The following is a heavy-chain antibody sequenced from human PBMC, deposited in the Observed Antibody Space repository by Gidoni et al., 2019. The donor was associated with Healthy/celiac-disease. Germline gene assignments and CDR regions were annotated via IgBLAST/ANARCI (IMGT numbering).Heavy chain of an antibody. CDR2: ISYDGSNK. Sequence: QVQLVASGGGVVQPGGSLRLSWPAYGSPLRSSATHWVRTAPGKGLEWVAVISYDGSNKYYADSVKGRFTISRDNSKNTLYLQMNSLRAEDTAVYYCARELVPGGWYNHYYYGMDVWGQGTTVTVSS. V-gene: IGHV3-30*01. J-gene: IGHJ6*02. CDR3: ARELVPGGWYNHYYYGMDV. CDR1: GSPLRSSA. D-gene: IGHD6-19*01.